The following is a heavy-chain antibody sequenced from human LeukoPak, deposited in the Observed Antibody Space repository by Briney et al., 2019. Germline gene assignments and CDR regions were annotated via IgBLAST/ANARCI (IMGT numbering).Heavy chain of an antibody. CDR2: IYPDDSDT. D-gene: IGHD2-15*01. J-gene: IGHJ4*02. CDR1: GYIFSNYW. V-gene: IGHV5-51*01. CDR3: ARHIHPARLPWKVTPSTLSLDS. Sequence: GESLQISCQGSGYIFSNYWIGWVRQRPGKGLQWMGIIYPDDSDTRYSPSFQGQVTISADKSVTTAYLQWRNLRASDTAVYYCARHIHPARLPWKVTPSTLSLDSWGQGTLVTVS.